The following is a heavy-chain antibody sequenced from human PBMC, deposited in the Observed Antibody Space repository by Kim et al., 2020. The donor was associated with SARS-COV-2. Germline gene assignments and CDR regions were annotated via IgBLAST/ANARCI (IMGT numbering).Heavy chain of an antibody. CDR1: GFTFNTCG. V-gene: IGHV3-30*18. Sequence: GGSLRLSCAASGFTFNTCGMHWVRQAPGKGLEWVSVISYDGSNKYYADSVKGRFTISRDNSKNTLYLQMNSLRMEDTAVYYCAKSFSGCHFGYDYSGQGTL. J-gene: IGHJ4*02. CDR3: AKSFSGCHFGYDY. D-gene: IGHD1-26*01. CDR2: ISYDGSNK.